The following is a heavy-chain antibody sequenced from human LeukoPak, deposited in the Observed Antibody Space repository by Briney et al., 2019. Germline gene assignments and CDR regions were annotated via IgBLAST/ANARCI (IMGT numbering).Heavy chain of an antibody. Sequence: QPGGSLRLSCAASGFTFSGYGMHWVRQAPGKGLEWVAFIRYDGSNKYYADSVKGRFTISRDNSKNTLYLQMNSLRAEDTAVYYCAYSQVLVAATWGQGTLVTVSS. D-gene: IGHD2-15*01. J-gene: IGHJ4*02. CDR3: AYSQVLVAAT. V-gene: IGHV3-30*02. CDR1: GFTFSGYG. CDR2: IRYDGSNK.